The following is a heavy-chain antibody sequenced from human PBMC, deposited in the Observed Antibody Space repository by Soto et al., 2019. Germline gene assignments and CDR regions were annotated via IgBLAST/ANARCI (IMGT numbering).Heavy chain of an antibody. CDR2: IYWDDDK. D-gene: IGHD3-9*01. V-gene: IGHV2-5*02. J-gene: IGHJ4*02. CDR1: GFSLSTSGVG. CDR3: AHSRSYDILTGYYNAERAFLDY. Sequence: QITLKESGPTLVKPTQTLTLSCTFSGFSLSTSGVGVGWIRQPPGKALERLALIYWDDDKRYSPSLKSTITVTKDTSKNEVVLTMTNMDPVDTATYYCAHSRSYDILTGYYNAERAFLDYWGQGTLVTVSS.